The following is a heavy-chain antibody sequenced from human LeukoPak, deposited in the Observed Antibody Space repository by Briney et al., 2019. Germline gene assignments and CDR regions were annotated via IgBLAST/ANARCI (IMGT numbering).Heavy chain of an antibody. D-gene: IGHD2-8*01. CDR1: GFIFSTYS. Sequence: PGGSLRLSCAASGFIFSTYSFSWVRQAPGKGREGVSGISASGGDTFYADYVKGRFTISRDNSKNTLSLQMNSLRVEDTAIYYCAKDVRRCNGACTWGQGTLVTVSS. CDR2: ISASGGDT. V-gene: IGHV3-23*01. J-gene: IGHJ5*02. CDR3: AKDVRRCNGACT.